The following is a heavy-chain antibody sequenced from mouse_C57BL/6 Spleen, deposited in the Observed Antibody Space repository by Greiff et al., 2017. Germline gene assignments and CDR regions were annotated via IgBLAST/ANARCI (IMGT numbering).Heavy chain of an antibody. D-gene: IGHD2-4*01. CDR3: ARNYYDYDGYAMDY. CDR1: GYTFTSYW. Sequence: QVQLKQPGAELVRPGSSVKLSCKASGYTFTSYWMHWVKQRPIQGLEWIGNIDPSDSETHYNQKFKDKATLTVDKSSSTAYMQLSSVTSEDSAVYYCARNYYDYDGYAMDYWGQGTSVTVSS. V-gene: IGHV1-52*01. J-gene: IGHJ4*01. CDR2: IDPSDSET.